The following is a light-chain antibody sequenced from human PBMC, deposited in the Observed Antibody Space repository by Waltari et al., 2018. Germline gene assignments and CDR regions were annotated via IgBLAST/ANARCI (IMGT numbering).Light chain of an antibody. V-gene: IGLV2-14*03. J-gene: IGLJ3*02. CDR1: SSXXXXXXX. CDR3: SAYTYSSPFAWA. CDR2: DVN. Sequence: QSALTQPASVSGSPGQSITLSCTGTSSXXXXXXXXXWYQQHPGKAPKLIIFDVNKRPSGISDRFSGSKSGNTASLTISRLQTGDEADYFCSAYTYSSPFAWAFGGGTKVTVL.